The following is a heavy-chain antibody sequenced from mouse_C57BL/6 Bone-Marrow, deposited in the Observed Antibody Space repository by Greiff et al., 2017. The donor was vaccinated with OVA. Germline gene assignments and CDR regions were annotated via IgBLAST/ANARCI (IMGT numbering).Heavy chain of an antibody. CDR3: ARSRAGDYAMDY. CDR2: IDPSDSNT. Sequence: MPGQGLEWTGAIDPSDSNTNYNQKFKGKSTLTVDKSSSTAYMQLSSLTSEDSAVYYCARSRAGDYAMDYWGQGTSVTVSS. D-gene: IGHD3-3*01. J-gene: IGHJ4*01. V-gene: IGHV1-69*01.